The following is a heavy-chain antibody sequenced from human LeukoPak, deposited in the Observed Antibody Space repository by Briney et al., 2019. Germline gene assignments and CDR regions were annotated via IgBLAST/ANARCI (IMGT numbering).Heavy chain of an antibody. CDR3: TKELLSISSAFDY. CDR1: GFTFSSYG. D-gene: IGHD2-2*01. CDR2: IRYDGSNK. V-gene: IGHV3-30*02. J-gene: IGHJ4*02. Sequence: GGSLRLSCAASGFTFSSYGMHWVRQAPGKGLEWVAFIRYDGSNKYYADSVKGRFTISRDNSKNTLYLQMNSLRAEDTAVYYCTKELLSISSAFDYWGQGTLVTVSS.